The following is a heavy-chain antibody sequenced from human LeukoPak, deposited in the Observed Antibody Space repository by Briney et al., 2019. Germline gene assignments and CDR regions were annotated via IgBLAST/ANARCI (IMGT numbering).Heavy chain of an antibody. D-gene: IGHD2-2*01. Sequence: GGSLRLSCAASGFTFSSYWMHWVRHAPGKGLVWVSRINSDGSSTSYADSVKGRFTISRDNAKNTLYLQMNSLRAEDTAVYYCARVEQLLTQTSYYYYGMDVWGQGTTVTVSS. CDR2: INSDGSST. V-gene: IGHV3-74*01. CDR1: GFTFSSYW. CDR3: ARVEQLLTQTSYYYYGMDV. J-gene: IGHJ6*02.